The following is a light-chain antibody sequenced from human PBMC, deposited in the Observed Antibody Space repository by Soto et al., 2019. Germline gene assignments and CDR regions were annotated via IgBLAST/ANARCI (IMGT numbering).Light chain of an antibody. CDR1: QTISSW. V-gene: IGKV1-5*03. CDR3: LQYNSYSFT. J-gene: IGKJ4*01. Sequence: DIQMTQSPSTLSGSVGDRVTITCRASQTISSWLAWYQQKPGKAPKLLIYKASTLKSGVPSRFSGSGSGTEFTLTISSLQPDDFASYYCLQYNSYSFTFGGGTKVDIK. CDR2: KAS.